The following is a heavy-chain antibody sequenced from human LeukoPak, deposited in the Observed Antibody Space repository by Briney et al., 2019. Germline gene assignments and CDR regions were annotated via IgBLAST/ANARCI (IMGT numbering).Heavy chain of an antibody. CDR1: GGSFSSSA. D-gene: IGHD2-2*01. V-gene: IGHV1-69*04. J-gene: IGHJ5*02. CDR3: ARRGDLAPAATEGWLDP. CDR2: IVPILGIA. Sequence: GASVKVSCKASGGSFSSSAISWVRQAPGQGLEWMGRIVPILGIANYAQNFQGRVSITADTSTRTAYMELSSLRSDDTAVYYCARRGDLAPAATEGWLDPWGQGTLVTVSS.